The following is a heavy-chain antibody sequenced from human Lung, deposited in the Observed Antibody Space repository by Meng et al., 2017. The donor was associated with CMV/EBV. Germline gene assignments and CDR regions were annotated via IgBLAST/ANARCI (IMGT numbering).Heavy chain of an antibody. V-gene: IGHV1-2*02. D-gene: IGHD2-15*01. CDR2: INPNSGGT. CDR1: GYNFTGYY. Sequence: ASVXVSXKASGYNFTGYYIHWVRQAPGQGLEWMGWINPNSGGTNYAQKFQGRITVTGDTSITTAYMELSRLRSDDMAVYHCARVKRYCTGGTCSSTGYYGMDVWXQGTTVTVPS. CDR3: ARVKRYCTGGTCSSTGYYGMDV. J-gene: IGHJ6*02.